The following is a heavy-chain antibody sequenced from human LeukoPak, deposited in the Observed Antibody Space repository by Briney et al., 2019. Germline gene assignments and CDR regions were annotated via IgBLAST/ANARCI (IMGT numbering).Heavy chain of an antibody. CDR1: GFTFSSYV. D-gene: IGHD2-15*01. CDR3: VSGYLFDY. V-gene: IGHV3-64D*06. CDR2: INSNGIST. Sequence: PGGSLRLSCSASGFTFSSYVMHWVRQAPGKGLEYVSTINSNGISTYYADSVKGRFTISRDNFETTMYLQMSSLRAEDTAVYYCVSGYLFDYWGQGTLVTVSS. J-gene: IGHJ4*02.